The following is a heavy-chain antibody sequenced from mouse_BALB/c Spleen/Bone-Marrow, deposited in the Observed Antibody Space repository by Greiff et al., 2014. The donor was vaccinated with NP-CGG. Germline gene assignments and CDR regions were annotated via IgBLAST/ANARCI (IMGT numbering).Heavy chain of an antibody. CDR3: AKRGAYGNFWFAY. V-gene: IGHV5-6-5*01. CDR2: ISSGGST. D-gene: IGHD2-10*02. Sequence: EVQLVESGGGLVKPGGSLKLSCAASGFTFSSYAMSWVRQTPEKRLEWVASISSGGSTYYPDSVKGRFTISRDNARNILYLQMSSPRSEDTAMYYCAKRGAYGNFWFAYWGQGTLVTVSA. J-gene: IGHJ3*01. CDR1: GFTFSSYA.